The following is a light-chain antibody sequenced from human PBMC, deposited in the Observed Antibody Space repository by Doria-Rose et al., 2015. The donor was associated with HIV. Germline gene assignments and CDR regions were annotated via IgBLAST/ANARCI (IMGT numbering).Light chain of an antibody. Sequence: EIVLTQSPGTLSLSPGESATLSCRASQRVKSSYLAWYQQQPGQAPRLLIYDASTRTTGLPDRVNCRGASTDVTLSISRLELEDVAVYYCQQYGTSRGTFGQGTRLEIK. CDR2: DAS. CDR3: QQYGTSRGT. J-gene: IGKJ5*01. V-gene: IGKV3-20*01. CDR1: QRVKSSY.